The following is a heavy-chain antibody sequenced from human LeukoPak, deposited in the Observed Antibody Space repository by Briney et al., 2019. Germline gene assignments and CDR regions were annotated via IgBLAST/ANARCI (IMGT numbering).Heavy chain of an antibody. D-gene: IGHD3-22*01. CDR1: GFTFSSYG. J-gene: IGHJ4*02. Sequence: GGSLRLSCAASGFTFSSYGMHWVRQAPDKGLEWVAVISYDGSNKYYADSVKGRFTISRDNSKNTLYLQMNSLRAEDTAVYYCARPYYYDSSGYYINWGQGTLVTVSS. CDR2: ISYDGSNK. CDR3: ARPYYYDSSGYYIN. V-gene: IGHV3-30*03.